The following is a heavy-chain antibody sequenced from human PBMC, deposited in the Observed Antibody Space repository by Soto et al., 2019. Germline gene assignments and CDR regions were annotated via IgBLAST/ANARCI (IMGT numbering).Heavy chain of an antibody. CDR1: GFTFSSYG. Sequence: GGSLRLSCAASGFTFSSYGMHWVRQAPGKGLEWVAVIWYDGSNKYYADSVKGRFTISRDNSKNTLYLQMHSLRAEDTAVYYCARGRPFSYYYGSGSYYSDFDYWGQGTLVTVSS. CDR2: IWYDGSNK. J-gene: IGHJ4*02. CDR3: ARGRPFSYYYGSGSYYSDFDY. D-gene: IGHD3-10*01. V-gene: IGHV3-33*01.